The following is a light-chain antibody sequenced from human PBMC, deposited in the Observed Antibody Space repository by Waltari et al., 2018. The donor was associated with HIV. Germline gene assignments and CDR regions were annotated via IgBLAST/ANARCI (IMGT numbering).Light chain of an antibody. CDR3: QSFDSSLTTSGVI. CDR1: SSNIGAGYD. Sequence: QSVLTQPPSVSGAPGPRVTISCTGSSSNIGAGYDVHWYQQLPGTAPKLLIYANINRPSGVPDRFSGSKSGSSASLAITGLQAEDDAHYYCQSFDSSLTTSGVIFGGGTKLTVL. J-gene: IGLJ2*01. CDR2: ANI. V-gene: IGLV1-40*01.